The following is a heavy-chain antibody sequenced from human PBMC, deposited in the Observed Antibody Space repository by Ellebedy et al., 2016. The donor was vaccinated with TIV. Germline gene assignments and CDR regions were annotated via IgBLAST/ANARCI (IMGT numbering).Heavy chain of an antibody. Sequence: MPSETLSLTCTVSGGSISSYYWSWIRQPPGKGLEWIGYIYYSGSTNYNPSLKSRVTISVDTSKNQFSLKLSSVTAADTAVYYCARDLDSGYERFDYWGQGTLVTVSS. V-gene: IGHV4-59*01. CDR3: ARDLDSGYERFDY. J-gene: IGHJ4*02. CDR2: IYYSGST. CDR1: GGSISSYY. D-gene: IGHD5-12*01.